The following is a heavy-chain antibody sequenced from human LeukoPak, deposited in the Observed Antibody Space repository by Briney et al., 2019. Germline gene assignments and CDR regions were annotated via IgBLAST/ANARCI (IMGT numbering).Heavy chain of an antibody. CDR1: GFTFSSYE. V-gene: IGHV3-48*03. D-gene: IGHD2-2*01. Sequence: GSLRLSCAASGFTFSSYEMNWVRQAPGKGLEWVSYISSSGSTIYYADSVKGRFTISRDNAKNSLYLQMNSLRAEDTAVYYCARVVPAAPFDYWGQGTLVTVSP. CDR3: ARVVPAAPFDY. J-gene: IGHJ4*02. CDR2: ISSSGSTI.